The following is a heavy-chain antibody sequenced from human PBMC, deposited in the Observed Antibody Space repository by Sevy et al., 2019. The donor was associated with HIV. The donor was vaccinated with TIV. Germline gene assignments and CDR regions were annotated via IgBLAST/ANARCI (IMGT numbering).Heavy chain of an antibody. CDR2: IQYDGSIQ. J-gene: IGHJ6*02. D-gene: IGHD3-10*01. Sequence: GGSLRLSCIESGFTLSNYDIHWVRQAAGKGLEWVAFIQYDGSIQYYADSVKGRFTITRDNAKNSLYLQMNSLRAEDTAVYYCARDTVSYYYGSGSYHYYYGMDVWGQGTTVTVSS. V-gene: IGHV3-30*02. CDR1: GFTLSNYD. CDR3: ARDTVSYYYGSGSYHYYYGMDV.